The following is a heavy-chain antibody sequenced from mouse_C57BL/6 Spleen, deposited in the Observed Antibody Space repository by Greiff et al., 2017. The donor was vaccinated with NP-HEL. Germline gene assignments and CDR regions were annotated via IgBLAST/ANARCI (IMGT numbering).Heavy chain of an antibody. CDR3: TRKGLGGYYSWFAY. Sequence: QVQLQQSGAELVRPGASVTLSCKASGYTFTDYEMHWVKQTPVHGLEWIGAIDPETGGTAYNQKFKGKAILTADKSSSTAYMELRSLTSEDSAVYYGTRKGLGGYYSWFAYWGQGTLVTVSA. CDR2: IDPETGGT. D-gene: IGHD2-3*01. CDR1: GYTFTDYE. V-gene: IGHV1-15*01. J-gene: IGHJ3*01.